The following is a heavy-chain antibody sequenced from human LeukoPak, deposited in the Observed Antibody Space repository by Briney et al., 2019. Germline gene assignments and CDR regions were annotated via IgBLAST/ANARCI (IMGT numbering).Heavy chain of an antibody. J-gene: IGHJ6*04. CDR3: AELGITMIGGV. Sequence: GGSLRLSCAASGFTFSSYSMNWVRQAPGKGLEWVSSIDTSSRYIYYGDSVKGRFTISRDNAKNSLYLQMNSLRAEDTAVYYCAELGITMIGGVWGKGTTVTISS. D-gene: IGHD3-10*02. V-gene: IGHV3-21*01. CDR2: IDTSSRYI. CDR1: GFTFSSYS.